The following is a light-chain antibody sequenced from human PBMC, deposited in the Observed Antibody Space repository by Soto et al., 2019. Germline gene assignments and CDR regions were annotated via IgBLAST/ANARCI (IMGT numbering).Light chain of an antibody. CDR3: QQYNGYRLA. CDR2: KAS. V-gene: IGKV1-5*03. CDR1: QSISNC. J-gene: IGKJ4*01. Sequence: DIQMTQSPSSLSASVGDRVTFTCRASQSISNCLACYQHKPCKAPKLLIYKASTLESGVPSRFSGSGSGTEFTLTISRLQADDFAIYYCQQYNGYRLAFGGGTKVDIK.